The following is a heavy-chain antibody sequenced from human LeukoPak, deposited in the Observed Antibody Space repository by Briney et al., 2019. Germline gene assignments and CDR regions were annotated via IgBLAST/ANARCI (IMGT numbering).Heavy chain of an antibody. D-gene: IGHD3-22*01. CDR3: ARESPLYYESGGYYPPTHP. CDR2: INPSGGST. J-gene: IGHJ5*02. Sequence: ASVKVSCKASGYTFTSYYMHWVRQAPGQGLEWMGIINPSGGSTSYAQKFQGRVTMTRDTSTSTVYMELSSLRSEDTAVYYCARESPLYYESGGYYPPTHPWGLGTLVTVSS. CDR1: GYTFTSYY. V-gene: IGHV1-46*01.